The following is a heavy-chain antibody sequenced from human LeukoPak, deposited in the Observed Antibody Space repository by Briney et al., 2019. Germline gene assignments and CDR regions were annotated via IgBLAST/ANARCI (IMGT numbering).Heavy chain of an antibody. D-gene: IGHD5-24*01. V-gene: IGHV1-69*01. CDR1: GGTFSSYA. Sequence: SVKVSCKASGGTFSSYAISWVRQAPGQGLEWMGGIIPIFGTANYAQKFQGRVTITADESTSTAYMELSSLRSEDTAVYYCASLRRDGYNYGYYYGMDVWGQGTTVTVSS. J-gene: IGHJ6*02. CDR2: IIPIFGTA. CDR3: ASLRRDGYNYGYYYGMDV.